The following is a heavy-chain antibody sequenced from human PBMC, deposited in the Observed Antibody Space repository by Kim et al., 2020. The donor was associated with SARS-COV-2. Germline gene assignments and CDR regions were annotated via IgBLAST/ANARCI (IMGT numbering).Heavy chain of an antibody. CDR2: INHSGST. Sequence: SETLSLTCAVYGGSFSGYYWSWIRQPPGKGLEWIGEINHSGSTNYNPSLKSRVTISVDTSKNQFSLKLSSVTAADTAVYYCARASRGGDLGPQTYYYYMDVWGKGTTVTCSS. CDR1: GGSFSGYY. J-gene: IGHJ6*03. D-gene: IGHD3-16*01. CDR3: ARASRGGDLGPQTYYYYMDV. V-gene: IGHV4-34*01.